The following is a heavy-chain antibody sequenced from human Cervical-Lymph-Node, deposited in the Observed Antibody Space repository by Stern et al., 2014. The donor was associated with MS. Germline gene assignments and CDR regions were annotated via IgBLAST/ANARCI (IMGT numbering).Heavy chain of an antibody. CDR2: LRTKSDGGAA. CDR1: GFIFSDTW. V-gene: IGHV3-15*01. J-gene: IGHJ4*02. D-gene: IGHD2-8*01. Sequence: EVQLVESGGRLVKPGESLTLSCAASGFIFSDTWMTWVRQAPGKGLEWLGRLRTKSDGGAADYAASVKGRFTISRDDSTRTLYLQMNSLKAEDTAIYYCSTSILDVWGQGTLVTVSS. CDR3: STSILDV.